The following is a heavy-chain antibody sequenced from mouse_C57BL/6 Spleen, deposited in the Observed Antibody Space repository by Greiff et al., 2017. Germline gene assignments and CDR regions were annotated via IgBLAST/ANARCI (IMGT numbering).Heavy chain of an antibody. CDR3: ARSGYGKGGPAWFAY. V-gene: IGHV1-69*01. Sequence: QVQLQQSGAELVMPGASVKLSCKASGYTFTSYWMHWVKQRPGQGLEWIGEIDPSDSYTNYNQKFKGKSTLTVDKSSSTAYMQLSSLTSEDSAVYYCARSGYGKGGPAWFAYWGQGTLVTVSA. CDR1: GYTFTSYW. J-gene: IGHJ3*01. CDR2: IDPSDSYT. D-gene: IGHD2-1*01.